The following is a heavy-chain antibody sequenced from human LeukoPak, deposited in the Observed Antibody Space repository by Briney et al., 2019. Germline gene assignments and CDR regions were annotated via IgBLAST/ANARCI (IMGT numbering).Heavy chain of an antibody. CDR2: ISGSGGST. V-gene: IGHV3-23*01. J-gene: IGHJ6*02. CDR1: GFTFSSYA. CDR3: ARVPIVPAAMVGMYYYYGMDV. Sequence: TGGSLRLSCAASGFTFSSYAMSWVRQAPGKGLEWVSAISGSGGSTYYADSVKGRFTISRDNSKNTLYLQMNSLRAEDTAVYYCARVPIVPAAMVGMYYYYGMDVWGQGTTVTVSS. D-gene: IGHD2-2*01.